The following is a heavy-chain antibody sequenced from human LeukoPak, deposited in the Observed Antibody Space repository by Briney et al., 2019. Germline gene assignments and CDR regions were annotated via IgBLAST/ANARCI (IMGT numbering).Heavy chain of an antibody. CDR1: GGSISTSNYY. Sequence: SETLSLTCTVSGGSISTSNYYWGWIRQPPGKGLEWIGSIYYSGTTYYNPSLKSRVTISVDTSKNQFSLKLSSVTAADTAVYYCARAPPWREHNSYYYYCYYMDVWGKGTTVTVSS. D-gene: IGHD1-1*01. CDR3: ARAPPWREHNSYYYYCYYMDV. J-gene: IGHJ6*03. CDR2: IYYSGTT. V-gene: IGHV4-39*07.